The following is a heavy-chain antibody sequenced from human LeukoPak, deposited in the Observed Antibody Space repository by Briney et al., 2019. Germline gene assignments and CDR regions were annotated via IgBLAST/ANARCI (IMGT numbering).Heavy chain of an antibody. CDR1: GGSISSYY. CDR3: AREKYYYDSSGSPNWFDP. D-gene: IGHD3-22*01. Sequence: LETLSLTCTVSGGSISSYYWSWIRQPPGKGLEWIGYIYYSGSTNYNPSLKSRVTISVDTSKNQFSLKLSSVTAADTAVDYCAREKYYYDSSGSPNWFDPWGQGTLVTVSS. J-gene: IGHJ5*02. CDR2: IYYSGST. V-gene: IGHV4-59*01.